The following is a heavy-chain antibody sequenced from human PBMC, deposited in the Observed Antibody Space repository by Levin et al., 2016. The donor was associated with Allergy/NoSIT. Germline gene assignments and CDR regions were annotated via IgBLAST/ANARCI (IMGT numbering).Heavy chain of an antibody. J-gene: IGHJ4*02. CDR2: ISGSGGST. CDR3: AKDRAKMATIGPVDY. CDR1: GFTFSSYA. Sequence: GESLKISCAASGFTFSSYAMSWVRQAPGKGLEWVSAISGSGGSTYYADSVKGRFTISRDNSKNTLYLQMNSLRAEDTAVYYCAKDRAKMATIGPVDYWGQGTLVTVSS. V-gene: IGHV3-23*01. D-gene: IGHD5-24*01.